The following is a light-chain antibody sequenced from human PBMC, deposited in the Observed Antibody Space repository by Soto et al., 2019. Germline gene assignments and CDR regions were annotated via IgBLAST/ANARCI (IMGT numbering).Light chain of an antibody. V-gene: IGLV8-61*01. CDR2: STN. CDR1: AGSVSTSYY. CDR3: VLYMGGGIWV. J-gene: IGLJ3*02. Sequence: QTVVTQEPSFSVSPGRTVTLTCGLSAGSVSTSYYPSWYQQTPGQAPRTLIYSTNTRSSGVPDRFSGSILGNKAALTIAGAPADDESDYYCVLYMGGGIWVFGGGTKVTVL.